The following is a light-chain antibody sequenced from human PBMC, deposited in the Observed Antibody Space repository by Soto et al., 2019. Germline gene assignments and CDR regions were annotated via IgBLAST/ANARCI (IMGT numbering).Light chain of an antibody. CDR3: QQYNNWWA. CDR2: DTS. V-gene: IGKV3-15*01. J-gene: IGKJ1*01. CDR1: QSIRSN. Sequence: EIVMTQSPATLSVSPEERATLSCRASQSIRSNLAWYQQNPGQAPRLLIYDTSTRATGIPARFSGSGSGTEFSLTISSLQSEDFAVYYCQQYNNWWAFGQGTKVDIK.